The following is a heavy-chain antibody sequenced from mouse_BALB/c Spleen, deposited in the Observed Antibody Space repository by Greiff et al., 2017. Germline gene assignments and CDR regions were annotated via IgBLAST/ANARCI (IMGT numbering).Heavy chain of an antibody. CDR1: GFSLTSYG. V-gene: IGHV2-9*02. Sequence: VQLVESGPGLVAPSQSLSITCTVSGFSLTSYGVHWVRQPPGKGLEWLGVIWAGGSTNYNSALMSRLSISQDNYKSQVFLKMNSLQTDDTAMYYCAKPSALLSYAMDYWGQGTSVTVSS. J-gene: IGHJ4*01. D-gene: IGHD1-1*01. CDR2: IWAGGST. CDR3: AKPSALLSYAMDY.